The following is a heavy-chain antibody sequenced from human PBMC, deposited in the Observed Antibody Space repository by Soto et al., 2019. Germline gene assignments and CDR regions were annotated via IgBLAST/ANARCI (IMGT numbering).Heavy chain of an antibody. V-gene: IGHV4-4*02. D-gene: IGHD2-21*01. CDR2: IYHGGST. CDR1: GGSISSSNW. Sequence: SETLSLTCAVSGGSISSSNWWSWVRQPPGKGLEWIGEIYHGGSTNYNPSLKSRVTISVDTSKNQFSLNLNSVTAADTAVYYCATRPPGLWRGVFDYWSQGTLVTVSS. CDR3: ATRPPGLWRGVFDY. J-gene: IGHJ4*02.